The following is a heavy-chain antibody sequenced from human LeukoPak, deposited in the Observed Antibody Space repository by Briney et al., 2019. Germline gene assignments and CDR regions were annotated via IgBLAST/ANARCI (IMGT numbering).Heavy chain of an antibody. CDR2: INPNSGGT. Sequence: ASVKVSCKASGYTFTGYYMHWVRQAPGQGLEWMGWINPNSGGTNYAQKFQGRGTMTRDTSISTAYMELSRLRSDDTAVYYCASGAVDTIFGVVIIQHFDYWGQGTLVTVSS. CDR3: ASGAVDTIFGVVIIQHFDY. J-gene: IGHJ4*02. V-gene: IGHV1-2*02. CDR1: GYTFTGYY. D-gene: IGHD3-3*01.